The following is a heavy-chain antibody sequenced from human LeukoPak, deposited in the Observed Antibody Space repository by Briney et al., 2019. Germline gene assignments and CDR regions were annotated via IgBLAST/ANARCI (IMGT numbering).Heavy chain of an antibody. Sequence: TGGSLRLSCAASGFTFSSYGMHWVRQAPGKGLEWVAFIRYDGSNKYYADSVKGRFTISRDNSKNTLYLQMNSLRAEDTAVYYCARWSLGTDQAAIPFDYWGQGTLVTVSS. CDR1: GFTFSSYG. V-gene: IGHV3-30*02. D-gene: IGHD2-21*02. CDR2: IRYDGSNK. CDR3: ARWSLGTDQAAIPFDY. J-gene: IGHJ4*02.